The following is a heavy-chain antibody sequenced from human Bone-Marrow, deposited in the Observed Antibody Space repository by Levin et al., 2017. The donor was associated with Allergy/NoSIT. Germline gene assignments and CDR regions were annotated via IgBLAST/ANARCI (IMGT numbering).Heavy chain of an antibody. J-gene: IGHJ3*02. V-gene: IGHV3-30-3*01. D-gene: IGHD5-24*01. CDR2: ISYDGSNK. CDR1: GFFFSSYA. Sequence: PGGSLRLSCAASGFFFSSYAMHWVRQAPGKGLEWVAVISYDGSNKYYADSMKGRFTISRDNSKNTLYLQMNSLRVDDTAVYFCARAVEMPTPGGDEFDIWGQGTMVTVSS. CDR3: ARAVEMPTPGGDEFDI.